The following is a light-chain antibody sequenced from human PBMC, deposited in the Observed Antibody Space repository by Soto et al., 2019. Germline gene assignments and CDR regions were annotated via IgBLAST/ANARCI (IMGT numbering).Light chain of an antibody. CDR3: AAWDDSLNGPV. J-gene: IGLJ2*01. CDR2: SNN. V-gene: IGLV1-44*01. Sequence: QSVLTQPPSASGTPGQRFTISCSGSSSTIGSNTVNWYQQLPGTAPKLLTYSNNQRPSGVPDRFSGSKSGTSASLAISGLQSEDEADYYCAAWDDSLNGPVFGGGTKLTVL. CDR1: SSTIGSNT.